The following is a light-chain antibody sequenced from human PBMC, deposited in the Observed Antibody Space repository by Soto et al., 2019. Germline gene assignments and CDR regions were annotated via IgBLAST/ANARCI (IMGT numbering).Light chain of an antibody. CDR1: QSVSNSY. Sequence: IVVTQSPGTLSLSPGERATLSCRASQSVSNSYLAWYQQKPGQAPRLLIYGASSRATGIPDRFSGSGSGTDFTLTISRLEPEDFAVYYCQQYGNSPVTFGQGTKVDIK. CDR3: QQYGNSPVT. CDR2: GAS. V-gene: IGKV3-20*01. J-gene: IGKJ1*01.